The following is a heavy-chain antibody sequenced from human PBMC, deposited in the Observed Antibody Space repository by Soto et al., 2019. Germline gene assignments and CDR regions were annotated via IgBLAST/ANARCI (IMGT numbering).Heavy chain of an antibody. J-gene: IGHJ6*02. V-gene: IGHV3-33*08. CDR3: ARADCTGAYCYSWPFNYGVDV. CDR2: IWNDGSNK. Sequence: QVQLVESGGGVVQPGGSLSLSCTTSGFTFNTYGMHWVRQAPGKGLEWVEIIWNDGSNKYYPDSVKGRFTISRDNSKNTLYLQMNSLRAEDTALYYCARADCTGAYCYSWPFNYGVDVWGQGTTVTVSS. D-gene: IGHD2-15*01. CDR1: GFTFNTYG.